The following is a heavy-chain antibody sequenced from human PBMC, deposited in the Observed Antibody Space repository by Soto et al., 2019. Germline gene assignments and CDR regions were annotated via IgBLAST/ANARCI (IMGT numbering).Heavy chain of an antibody. CDR1: GYTFTGYY. V-gene: IGHV1-2*04. CDR3: ARGGGYDILTGYWYAVKGEMQWPPYDY. CDR2: INPNSGGT. D-gene: IGHD3-9*01. Sequence: ASVKVSCKASGYTFTGYYMHWVRQAPGQGLEWMGWINPNSGGTNYAQKFQGWVTMTRDTSISTAYMELSRLRSDDTAVYYCARGGGYDILTGYWYAVKGEMQWPPYDYWGQGTLVTVSS. J-gene: IGHJ4*02.